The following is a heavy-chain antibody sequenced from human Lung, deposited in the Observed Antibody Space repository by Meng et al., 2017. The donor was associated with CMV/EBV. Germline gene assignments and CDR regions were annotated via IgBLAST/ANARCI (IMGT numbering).Heavy chain of an antibody. CDR1: GYIFNGYG. CDR3: ARLYYDTSGFPDY. J-gene: IGHJ4*02. CDR2: INTNTENP. D-gene: IGHD3-22*01. V-gene: IGHV7-4-1*02. Sequence: KASGYIFNGYGMIWVRQAPGKGLEWLGWINTNTENPTYVQAFAGRFVFSFDSSVSTAYLQISSLKADDTAVYYCARLYYDTSGFPDYWGQGTLVTVSS.